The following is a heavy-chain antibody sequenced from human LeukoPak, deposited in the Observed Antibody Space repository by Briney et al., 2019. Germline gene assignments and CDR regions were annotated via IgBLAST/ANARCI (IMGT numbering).Heavy chain of an antibody. D-gene: IGHD6-19*01. CDR3: ARDVAGGQQWLVQYLDY. CDR1: GFTFSSYE. Sequence: GGSLRLSCAASGFTFSSYEMNWVRQAPGKGLEWVSYISSSGSTIYYADSVKGRFTISRDNAKNSLYLQMNSLRAEDTAVYYCARDVAGGQQWLVQYLDYWGQGTLVTVSS. J-gene: IGHJ4*02. V-gene: IGHV3-48*03. CDR2: ISSSGSTI.